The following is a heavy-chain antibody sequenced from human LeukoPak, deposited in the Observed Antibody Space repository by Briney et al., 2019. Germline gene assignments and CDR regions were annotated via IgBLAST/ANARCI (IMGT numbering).Heavy chain of an antibody. Sequence: PSETLSLTCAVYGGSFSGYYWSWIRQPPGKGLEWIGEINHSRSTNYNPSLKSRVTISVDTSKNQFSLKLSSVTAADTAVYYCARGSADKGYYDFWSGYYTEELDYWGQGTLVTVSS. CDR3: ARGSADKGYYDFWSGYYTEELDY. CDR2: INHSRST. V-gene: IGHV4-34*01. D-gene: IGHD3-3*01. CDR1: GGSFSGYY. J-gene: IGHJ4*02.